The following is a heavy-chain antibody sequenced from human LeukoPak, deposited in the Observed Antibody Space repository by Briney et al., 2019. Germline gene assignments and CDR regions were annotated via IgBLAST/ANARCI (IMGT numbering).Heavy chain of an antibody. CDR3: ARSGIAVATDFDY. Sequence: PGGSLRLSCAASGFTFSSYGMHWVRQAPGKGLEWVAVIWYDGSNKYYADSVKGRFTISRDNPKNTLYLQMNSLRAEDTAVYYCARSGIAVATDFDYWGQGTLVTVSS. J-gene: IGHJ4*02. D-gene: IGHD6-19*01. V-gene: IGHV3-33*01. CDR1: GFTFSSYG. CDR2: IWYDGSNK.